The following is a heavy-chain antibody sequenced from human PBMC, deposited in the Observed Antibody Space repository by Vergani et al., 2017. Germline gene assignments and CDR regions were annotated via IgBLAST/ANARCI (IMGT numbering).Heavy chain of an antibody. CDR1: GFTFNQYG. CDR3: AKAPTIFGVAFDY. CDR2: TWYDGNNK. D-gene: IGHD3-3*01. V-gene: IGHV3-33*06. Sequence: QVQLVESGGGVVQPGRSLRLSCAASGFTFNQYGLHWVRQAPGKGLEWVAVTWYDGNNKQYADSVKGRFTISRDNSKSTMYLQMNSLRDEDTGVYYCAKAPTIFGVAFDYWGQGTLVTVSS. J-gene: IGHJ4*02.